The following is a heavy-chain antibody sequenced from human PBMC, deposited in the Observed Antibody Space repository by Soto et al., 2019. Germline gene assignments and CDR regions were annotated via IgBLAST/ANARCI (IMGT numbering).Heavy chain of an antibody. D-gene: IGHD3-3*01. Sequence: GGSLRLSCAASGFTFSSYGMHWVRQAPGKGLEWVAVISYDGSNKYYADSVKGRFTISRDNSKNTLYLQMNSLRAEDTAVYYCAKGGITIFGVVIDYYYYMDVWGKGTTVTVSS. CDR1: GFTFSSYG. CDR2: ISYDGSNK. J-gene: IGHJ6*03. V-gene: IGHV3-30*18. CDR3: AKGGITIFGVVIDYYYYMDV.